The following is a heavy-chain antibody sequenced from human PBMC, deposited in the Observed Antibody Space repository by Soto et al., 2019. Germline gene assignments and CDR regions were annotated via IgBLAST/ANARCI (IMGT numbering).Heavy chain of an antibody. CDR3: ARGGLITKVRGSIRGDWFDP. D-gene: IGHD3-10*01. CDR1: GGSISSGGYY. CDR2: IYYSGST. Sequence: QVQLQESGPGLVKPSQTLSLTCTVSGGSISSGGYYWSWIRQHPGKGLEWIGYIYYSGSTYYNPSLNSPVTISVDPSKNQFSLKLSSVTAADTAVYYCARGGLITKVRGSIRGDWFDPWGQGTLVTVSS. J-gene: IGHJ5*02. V-gene: IGHV4-31*01.